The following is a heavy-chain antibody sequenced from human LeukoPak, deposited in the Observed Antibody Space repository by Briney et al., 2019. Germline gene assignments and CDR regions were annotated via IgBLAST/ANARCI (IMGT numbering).Heavy chain of an antibody. CDR1: GFTFSSYW. Sequence: GGSLRLSCAASGFTFSSYWMHWVRQAPGKGLEWVANIKQDGSKKSYVDSVKGRFAISRDNAKNSLYLQMNSLRAEDTAIYYCTRVGYIDEGIDYWGQGTLVTVSS. J-gene: IGHJ4*02. D-gene: IGHD5-24*01. V-gene: IGHV3-7*04. CDR3: TRVGYIDEGIDY. CDR2: IKQDGSKK.